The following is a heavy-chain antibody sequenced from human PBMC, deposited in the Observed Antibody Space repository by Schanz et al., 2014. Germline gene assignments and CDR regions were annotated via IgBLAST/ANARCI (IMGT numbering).Heavy chain of an antibody. D-gene: IGHD5-12*01. CDR1: GLIFSNYV. CDR2: ITYNGGTI. Sequence: EVQLLESGGGLVQPGGSLKLSCAASGLIFSNYVMSWVRQAPGKGLEWISYITYNGGTIYYADSVKGRFTISRDNAKNSLYLEMNSLRAEDTAVYYCARKVVATIGGYYDNWGQGTLVIVSS. V-gene: IGHV3-48*01. CDR3: ARKVVATIGGYYDN. J-gene: IGHJ4*02.